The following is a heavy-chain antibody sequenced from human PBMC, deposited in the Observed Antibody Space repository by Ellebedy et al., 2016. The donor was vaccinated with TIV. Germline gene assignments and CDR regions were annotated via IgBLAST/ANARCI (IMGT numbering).Heavy chain of an antibody. V-gene: IGHV3-9*01. J-gene: IGHJ2*01. Sequence: GGSLRLXCAASGFTFDDYDMHWVRQAPGKGLEWVSGISWNSGSIGYADSVKGRFTISRDSSKNTLYLQMNSLRAEDTAVYYCARGVVPAGIWNWYFDLWGRGTLVTVSS. CDR2: ISWNSGSI. CDR1: GFTFDDYD. D-gene: IGHD2-2*01. CDR3: ARGVVPAGIWNWYFDL.